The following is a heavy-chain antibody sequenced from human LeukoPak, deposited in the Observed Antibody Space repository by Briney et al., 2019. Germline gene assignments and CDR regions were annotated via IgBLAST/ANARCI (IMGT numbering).Heavy chain of an antibody. Sequence: GGSLRLSCAASGFSFSTYEMNWVRQAPGKGLEWISFISSSGGTIYYSDSVKGRFTISRDNAKNSLDLQMNSLRAEDTAVYYCARDTLGEGEDANYAVYYFDYWGQGTPVTVSS. J-gene: IGHJ4*02. CDR1: GFSFSTYE. D-gene: IGHD4/OR15-4a*01. CDR2: ISSSGGTI. V-gene: IGHV3-48*03. CDR3: ARDTLGEGEDANYAVYYFDY.